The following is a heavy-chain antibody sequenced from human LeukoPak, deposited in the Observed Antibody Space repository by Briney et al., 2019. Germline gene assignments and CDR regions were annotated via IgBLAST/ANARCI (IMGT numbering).Heavy chain of an antibody. V-gene: IGHV3-33*06. Sequence: GGSLRLSCAASGFTFSSYGMHWVRQAPGKGLEWVAVIWYDGSNKYYADSVKGRFTISRDNSKNTLYLQMNSLRAEDTAVYYCAKDNSATGGYFDYWGQGTLVTVSS. CDR2: IWYDGSNK. D-gene: IGHD7-27*01. CDR1: GFTFSSYG. CDR3: AKDNSATGGYFDY. J-gene: IGHJ4*02.